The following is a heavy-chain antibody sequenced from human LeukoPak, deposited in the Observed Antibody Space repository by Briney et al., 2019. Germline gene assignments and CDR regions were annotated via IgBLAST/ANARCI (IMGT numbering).Heavy chain of an antibody. CDR3: AKGFRRGYGGYVEYYFDY. CDR2: ISGSGGSA. J-gene: IGHJ4*02. D-gene: IGHD5-12*01. CDR1: GFTFSSYA. Sequence: GGSLRLSCAASGFTFSSYAMSWVRQAPGKGLEWVSAISGSGGSAYYADSVKGRFTISRDNSKNTLYLQMNSLRAEDTAVYYGAKGFRRGYGGYVEYYFDYWGQGTLVTVSS. V-gene: IGHV3-23*01.